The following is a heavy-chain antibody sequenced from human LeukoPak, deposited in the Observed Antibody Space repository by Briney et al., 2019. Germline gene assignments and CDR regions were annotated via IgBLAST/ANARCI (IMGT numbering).Heavy chain of an antibody. CDR3: AREETSGPTSDAFDI. J-gene: IGHJ3*02. Sequence: SETLSLTCAVYGGSFSGYYWSWIRQPPGKGLEWIGEINHSGSTNYNPSLKSRVTISVDTSKNQFSLKLSSVTAADTAVYYCAREETSGPTSDAFDIWGQGTMVTVSS. V-gene: IGHV4-34*01. D-gene: IGHD1-26*01. CDR1: GGSFSGYY. CDR2: INHSGST.